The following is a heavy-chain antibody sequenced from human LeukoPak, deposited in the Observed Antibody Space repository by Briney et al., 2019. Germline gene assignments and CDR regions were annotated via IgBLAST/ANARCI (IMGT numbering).Heavy chain of an antibody. Sequence: PSETLSLTCTVSGGSISSSTYYWGWIRQPPGKGLEWIGSIYYSGSTYYNPSLKSRVTISVDTSKKQFSLKLSSVTAADTAVYYCARLRNYYHYMDVSGKGTTVTVSS. CDR3: ARLRNYYHYMDV. J-gene: IGHJ6*03. V-gene: IGHV4-39*01. CDR1: GGSISSSTYY. CDR2: IYYSGST.